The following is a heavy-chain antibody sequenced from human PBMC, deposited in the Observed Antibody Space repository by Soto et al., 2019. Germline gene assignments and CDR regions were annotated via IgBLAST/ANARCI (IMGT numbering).Heavy chain of an antibody. Sequence: VASVRISCKASGDTFTSFIIHWVRQAPGQSLEWLGWINAGNGDTKYSQKLQGRVTITRDTSARTAYMELSSLRSQDTAVYYCATLVSHFYYYSMEVWGQGITVTLS. D-gene: IGHD2-2*01. J-gene: IGHJ6*02. CDR3: ATLVSHFYYYSMEV. V-gene: IGHV1-3*01. CDR1: GDTFTSFI. CDR2: INAGNGDT.